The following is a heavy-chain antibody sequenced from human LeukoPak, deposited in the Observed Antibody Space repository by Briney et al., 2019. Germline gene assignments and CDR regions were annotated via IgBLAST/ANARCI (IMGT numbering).Heavy chain of an antibody. J-gene: IGHJ6*03. CDR3: ARFSSGGSGERHYNYMDV. D-gene: IGHD3-10*01. Sequence: ASVKVSCKASGYTFTSYYMHWVRQAPGQGLEWMGIINPSGGSTSYAQKFQGRVTMTRDMSTSTVYMEPSGLRSEDTAVYYCARFSSGGSGERHYNYMDVWGKGTPVTVSS. CDR1: GYTFTSYY. V-gene: IGHV1-46*01. CDR2: INPSGGST.